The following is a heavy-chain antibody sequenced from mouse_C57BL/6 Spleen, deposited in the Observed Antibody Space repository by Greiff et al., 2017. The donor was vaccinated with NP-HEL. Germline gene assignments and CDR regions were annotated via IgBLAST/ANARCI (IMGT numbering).Heavy chain of an antibody. CDR3: ARLDGNYAFDY. Sequence: QVQLKESGAELVKPGASVKISCKASGYAFSSYWMNWVKQRPGKGLEWIGQIYPGDGDTNYNGKFKGKATLTADKSSSTAYMQLSSLTSEDSAVYFCARLDGNYAFDYWGQGTTLTVSS. CDR2: IYPGDGDT. J-gene: IGHJ2*01. V-gene: IGHV1-80*01. CDR1: GYAFSSYW. D-gene: IGHD2-1*01.